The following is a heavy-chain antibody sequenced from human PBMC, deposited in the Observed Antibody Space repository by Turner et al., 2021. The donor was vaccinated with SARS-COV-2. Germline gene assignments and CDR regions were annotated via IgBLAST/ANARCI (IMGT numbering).Heavy chain of an antibody. CDR2: RWYDGSNK. CDR3: AREVSGSYWPFDY. D-gene: IGHD1-26*01. CDR1: GFPLSRYG. V-gene: IGHV3-33*01. Sequence: QVQLVESGGGVAQPGRSLRLSRAATGFPLSRYGMHWVRQAAGKGPEWVAVRWYDGSNKDYADSVKGRFTISRDNSKNTLYLQMNSLRAEDTAGYYCAREVSGSYWPFDYWGQGTLVTVSS. J-gene: IGHJ4*02.